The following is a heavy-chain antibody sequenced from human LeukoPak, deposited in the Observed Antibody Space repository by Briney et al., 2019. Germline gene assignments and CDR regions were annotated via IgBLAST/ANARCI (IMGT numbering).Heavy chain of an antibody. CDR1: GYSFRNYW. CDR3: AKHRAYGDYVDGFDI. J-gene: IGHJ3*02. V-gene: IGHV5-51*01. D-gene: IGHD4-17*01. Sequence: GESLKISCEASGYSFRNYWIAWVRQMPGKGPECMGLIYPADSDTRYSPSFQGQVTISADKSISAAYLQWSSLKASDSGMYYCAKHRAYGDYVDGFDIWGQGTMVTVSS. CDR2: IYPADSDT.